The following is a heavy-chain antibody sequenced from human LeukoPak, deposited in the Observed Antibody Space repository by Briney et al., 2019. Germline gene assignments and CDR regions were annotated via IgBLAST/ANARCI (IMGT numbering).Heavy chain of an antibody. CDR3: ARELGGPPRIDY. CDR2: FDPEDGET. CDR1: EYTLTELS. D-gene: IGHD4-23*01. V-gene: IGHV1-24*01. Sequence: ASVKVSCKVSEYTLTELSMHWVRQAPGKGLEWMGGFDPEDGETIYAQKLQGRVTMTTDTSTSTAYMELRSLRSDDTAVYYCARELGGPPRIDYWGQGTLVTVSS. J-gene: IGHJ4*02.